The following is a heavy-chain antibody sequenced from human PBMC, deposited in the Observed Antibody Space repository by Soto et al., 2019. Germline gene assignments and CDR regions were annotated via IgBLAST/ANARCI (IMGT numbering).Heavy chain of an antibody. J-gene: IGHJ4*02. CDR2: INHSGST. D-gene: IGHD5-18*01. V-gene: IGHV4-34*01. Sequence: SETLSLTCAVYGGSFSGYYWTWIRQPPGTGLEWIGEINHSGSTNYNPSLKSRVTISVDKSKNQFSLKLSSVTAADTAVYYCAREGYNFGTFDYWGQGALVT. CDR3: AREGYNFGTFDY. CDR1: GGSFSGYY.